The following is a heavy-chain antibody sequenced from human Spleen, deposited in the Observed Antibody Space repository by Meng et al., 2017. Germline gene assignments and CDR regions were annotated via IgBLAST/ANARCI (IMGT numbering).Heavy chain of an antibody. D-gene: IGHD2-21*02. Sequence: GGSLRLSCAASGFTFSSYAMSWVRQAPGKGLEWVSGISGSGDSTYYADSVKGRFTISRDNSNNTLYLQMNSLRAEDTAVYYCAKDSVVVTAILAYWGQGTLVTVSS. J-gene: IGHJ4*02. CDR2: ISGSGDST. CDR1: GFTFSSYA. V-gene: IGHV3-23*01. CDR3: AKDSVVVTAILAY.